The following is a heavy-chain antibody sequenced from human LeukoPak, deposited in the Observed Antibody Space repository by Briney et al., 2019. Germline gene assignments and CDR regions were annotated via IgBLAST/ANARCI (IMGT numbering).Heavy chain of an antibody. CDR1: GFTVSGNY. CDR2: IYSGGST. D-gene: IGHD3-10*01. V-gene: IGHV3-53*01. CDR3: ARGAITMVRGVIIPPYFDY. Sequence: PGGSLRLSCAASGFTVSGNYMSWVRQAPGKGLEWVSVIYSGGSTYYAASVKGRFTISRDNSKNTLYLQMNSLSAEDTAVYYCARGAITMVRGVIIPPYFDYWGQGTLVTVSS. J-gene: IGHJ4*02.